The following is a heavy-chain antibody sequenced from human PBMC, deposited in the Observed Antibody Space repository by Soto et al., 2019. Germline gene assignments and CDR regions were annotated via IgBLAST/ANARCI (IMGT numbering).Heavy chain of an antibody. CDR3: ARDTGGSYDF. CDR1: GFTFSDYY. Sequence: EVQLVESGGGLVQPGGSLRLSCAASGFTFSDYYIDWVRQVPGKGLEWVGRTRNKANSYSPEYAPSVKGRFIISRHDLEDSMYLQMNSLKTEDTAVYYCARDTGGSYDFWGQGALVTVSS. CDR2: TRNKANSYSP. J-gene: IGHJ4*02. V-gene: IGHV3-72*01. D-gene: IGHD1-26*01.